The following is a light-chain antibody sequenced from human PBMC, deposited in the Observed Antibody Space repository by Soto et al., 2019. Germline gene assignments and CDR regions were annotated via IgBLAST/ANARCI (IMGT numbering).Light chain of an antibody. J-gene: IGKJ1*01. CDR2: GAS. CDR3: QQYHNWPPRT. CDR1: QSVSSN. Sequence: EIVMTQSPATLSVSPGERVTLSCRASQSVSSNLAWYQQKPGQAPRLLIYGASTRATGIPARFSGGGSETEFTITITSLPSENFAVYYCQQYHNWPPRTFGQGTKVEIK. V-gene: IGKV3-15*01.